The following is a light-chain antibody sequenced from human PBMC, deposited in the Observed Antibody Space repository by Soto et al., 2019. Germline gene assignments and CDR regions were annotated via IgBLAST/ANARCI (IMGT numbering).Light chain of an antibody. Sequence: MSQSPSTLSATVGERVTITCRASQSVSNWLAWYQQKPGKAPNLLIYDVSSLESGVPSRFSGSGSGTEFTLTINSLEPEDFAVYYCQQRTVWPRITFG. CDR1: QSVSNW. CDR3: QQRTVWPRIT. V-gene: IGKV1-5*01. CDR2: DVS. J-gene: IGKJ5*01.